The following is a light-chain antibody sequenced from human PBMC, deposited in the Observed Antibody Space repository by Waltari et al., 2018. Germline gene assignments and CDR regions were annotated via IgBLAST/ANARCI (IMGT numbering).Light chain of an antibody. CDR1: QSGLYRSNTKKY. CDR3: AAWDDSLNGWV. V-gene: IGKV4-1*01. J-gene: IGKJ4*02. CDR2: SNN. Sequence: DIVVTQSPDSLAVSLGERATINCKSSQSGLYRSNTKKYLAWYHPKPGQPPKLLTNSNNQRPSGVPDRFSGSKSGTSASLAISGLQSEDEADYYCAAWDDSLNGWVFGGGTK.